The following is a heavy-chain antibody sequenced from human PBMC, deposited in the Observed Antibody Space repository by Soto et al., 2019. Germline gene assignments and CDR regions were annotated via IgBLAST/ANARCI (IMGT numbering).Heavy chain of an antibody. CDR2: ISYDGSNK. D-gene: IGHD4-4*01. V-gene: IGHV3-30-3*01. Sequence: PGGSLRLSCAASGFTFSSYAMHWVRQAPGKGLEWVAVISYDGSNKYYADSVKGRFTISRDNSKNTLYMQMNSLRAEDTAVYDCARGSSSLHDYSNLGYGGQGTLVTVSS. CDR3: ARGSSSLHDYSNLGY. CDR1: GFTFSSYA. J-gene: IGHJ4*02.